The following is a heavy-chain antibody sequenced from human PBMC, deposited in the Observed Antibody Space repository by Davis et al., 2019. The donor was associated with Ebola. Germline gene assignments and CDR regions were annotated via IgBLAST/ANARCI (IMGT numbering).Heavy chain of an antibody. CDR3: ARAAGGIAAAGLRIGYYYGMDV. CDR1: GYTFTSYD. Sequence: ASVKVSCKASGYTFTSYDINWVRQATGQGLEWMGWMNPNSGNTGYAQKFQGRVTMTRNTSISTAYMELSSLRSEDTAVYYCARAAGGIAAAGLRIGYYYGMDVWGQGTTVTVSS. D-gene: IGHD6-13*01. CDR2: MNPNSGNT. V-gene: IGHV1-8*01. J-gene: IGHJ6*02.